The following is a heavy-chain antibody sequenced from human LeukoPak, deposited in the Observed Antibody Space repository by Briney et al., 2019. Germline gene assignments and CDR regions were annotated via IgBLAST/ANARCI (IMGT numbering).Heavy chain of an antibody. V-gene: IGHV3-21*01. J-gene: IGHJ4*02. Sequence: GGSLRLSCAASGFTFSSYSMNWVRQAPGKGLEWVSSISSSSSNIYYADSVKGRFTISRDNAKNSLCLQMNSLRVEDTAVYYCARCTTGRTFGSLREIKRSREIDYWGQGTLVTVSS. D-gene: IGHD1-1*01. CDR3: ARCTTGRTFGSLREIKRSREIDY. CDR2: ISSSSSNI. CDR1: GFTFSSYS.